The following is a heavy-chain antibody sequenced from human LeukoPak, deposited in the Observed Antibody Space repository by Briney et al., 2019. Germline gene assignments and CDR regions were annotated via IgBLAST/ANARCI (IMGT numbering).Heavy chain of an antibody. CDR2: INHSGST. CDR1: GGSFSGYY. V-gene: IGHV4-34*01. D-gene: IGHD3-22*01. J-gene: IGHJ5*02. Sequence: PSETLSLTCAVYGGSFSGYYWSWIRQPPGKGLEWIGEINHSGSTNYNPSLKSRVTISVDTSKNQFSLKLSSVTAADTAVYYCAGAPSYYDSSGVRIRFDPWGQGILVTVSS. CDR3: AGAPSYYDSSGVRIRFDP.